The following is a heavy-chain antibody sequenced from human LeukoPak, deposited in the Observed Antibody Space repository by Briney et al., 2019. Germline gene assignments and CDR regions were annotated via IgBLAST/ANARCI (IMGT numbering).Heavy chain of an antibody. CDR1: GGSISSYY. D-gene: IGHD6-19*01. CDR3: ARDIGIAVAGS. CDR2: IYYSGST. J-gene: IGHJ5*02. Sequence: SETLSLTCTVSGGSISSYYWGWIRQPPGKGLEWIGSIYYSGSTYYNPSLKSRVTISADTSKNQCSLKLSSVTAADTAVYYCARDIGIAVAGSWGQGTLVTVSS. V-gene: IGHV4-39*07.